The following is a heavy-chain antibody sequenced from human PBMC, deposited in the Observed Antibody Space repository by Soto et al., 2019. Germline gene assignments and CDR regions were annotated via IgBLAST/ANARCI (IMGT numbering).Heavy chain of an antibody. V-gene: IGHV4-39*01. D-gene: IGHD3-10*01. CDR3: ARHVSSSGSGSYYPLYFDY. J-gene: IGHJ4*02. Sequence: SETLSLTCTVSGGSISSSSYYWGWIRQPPGKGPEWIGSIYYSGSTYYNTSLESRVTISVDTSKNQFSLKLSSVTAADTALYYCARHVSSSGSGSYYPLYFDYWGQGTLVTVSS. CDR2: IYYSGST. CDR1: GGSISSSSYY.